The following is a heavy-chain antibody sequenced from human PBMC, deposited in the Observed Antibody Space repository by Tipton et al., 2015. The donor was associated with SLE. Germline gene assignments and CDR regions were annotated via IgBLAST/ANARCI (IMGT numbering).Heavy chain of an antibody. Sequence: RSLRLSCAASGFTFSSYAIHWVRQAPGKGLGWVAVISYDGSNKYYADSVKGRFTISRDNSKNTLYLQMSSLRAEDTAVYYCARGRGYSYGYADYWGQGTLVTVSS. CDR2: ISYDGSNK. CDR3: ARGRGYSYGYADY. J-gene: IGHJ4*02. V-gene: IGHV3-30*04. CDR1: GFTFSSYA. D-gene: IGHD5-18*01.